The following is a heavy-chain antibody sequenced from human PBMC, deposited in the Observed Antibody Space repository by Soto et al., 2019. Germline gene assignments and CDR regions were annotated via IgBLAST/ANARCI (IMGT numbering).Heavy chain of an antibody. J-gene: IGHJ6*02. CDR2: IKQDGSEK. D-gene: IGHD1-7*01. Sequence: GGSLRLSCAASGFTFSSYWMSWVRQAPGKGLEWVANIKQDGSEKYYVDSVKGRFTISRDNAKNSLYLQMNSLRAEDTAVYYCARDGGQYNWTYLTYYYGMDVWGQGTTVTVSS. CDR3: ARDGGQYNWTYLTYYYGMDV. V-gene: IGHV3-7*03. CDR1: GFTFSSYW.